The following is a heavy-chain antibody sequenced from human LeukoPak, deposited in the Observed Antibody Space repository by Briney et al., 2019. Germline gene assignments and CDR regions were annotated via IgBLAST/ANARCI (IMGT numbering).Heavy chain of an antibody. Sequence: GGSLRLSCAASGFTFNTYGMHWVRQAPGKGLEWVAFIRYDGSNECYADSVKGRFTISRDNSKNTLYLQMNTLRPEDTAVYYCAKEGYYYLDVWGKGTTVTISS. V-gene: IGHV3-30*02. CDR1: GFTFNTYG. J-gene: IGHJ6*03. CDR2: IRYDGSNE. CDR3: AKEGYYYLDV.